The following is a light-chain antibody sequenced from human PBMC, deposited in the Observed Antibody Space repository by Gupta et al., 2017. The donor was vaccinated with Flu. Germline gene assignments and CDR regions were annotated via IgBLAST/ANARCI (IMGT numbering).Light chain of an antibody. Sequence: QPPSFLSASVGDRVTTTCRASQGISSYLAWDQQKPGKAPKLVIYAASTLKSGVPSRFSGSGFGTEFTLTISSLQTEDFATYYCQQLNSYPFGGGTKVEIK. J-gene: IGKJ4*01. CDR3: QQLNSYP. CDR2: AAS. V-gene: IGKV1-9*01. CDR1: QGISSY.